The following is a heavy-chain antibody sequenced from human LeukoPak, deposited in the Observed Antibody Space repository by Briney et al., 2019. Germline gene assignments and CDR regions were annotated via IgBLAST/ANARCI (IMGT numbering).Heavy chain of an antibody. Sequence: GGSLRLSCAASGFTFSNYWMHWVRQAPGKGLEWVSRINPDGSSSNYADSVKGRFTMSRDNAKSMVYLQMDGLKAEDTAVFSCVRQAVSGDSGIAYWGRGVLVTVSS. D-gene: IGHD4-17*01. CDR3: VRQAVSGDSGIAY. CDR1: GFTFSNYW. V-gene: IGHV3-74*01. J-gene: IGHJ4*02. CDR2: INPDGSSS.